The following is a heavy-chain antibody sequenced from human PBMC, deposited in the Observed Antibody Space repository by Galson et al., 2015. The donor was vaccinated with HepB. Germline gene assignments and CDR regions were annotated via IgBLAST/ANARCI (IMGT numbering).Heavy chain of an antibody. CDR3: ATVMFDSYNGIPYYFDY. J-gene: IGHJ4*02. CDR1: GFTVSSNY. V-gene: IGHV3-48*01. Sequence: SLRLSCAASGFTVSSNYMSWVRQAPGKGLEWVAYISGSSNTIYYADSVKGRFTISRDNAKNSLYLQMNSLRAEDTAVYYCATVMFDSYNGIPYYFDYWGQGTLVTVSS. D-gene: IGHD3-9*01. CDR2: ISGSSNTI.